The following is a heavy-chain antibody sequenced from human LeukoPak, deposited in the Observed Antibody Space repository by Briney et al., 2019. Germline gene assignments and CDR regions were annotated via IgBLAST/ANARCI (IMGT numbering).Heavy chain of an antibody. CDR2: IIPIFGTA. D-gene: IGHD1-7*01. J-gene: IGHJ5*02. CDR3: AREMGTTRFDP. Sequence: GSSVKVSFKASGGPFSSYAISWVRQAPGQGLEWMGGIIPIFGTANYSQKFQGRVTITADESTSTAYMELSSLRSEDTAEYYCAREMGTTRFDPWGQGTLVTVSS. V-gene: IGHV1-69*01. CDR1: GGPFSSYA.